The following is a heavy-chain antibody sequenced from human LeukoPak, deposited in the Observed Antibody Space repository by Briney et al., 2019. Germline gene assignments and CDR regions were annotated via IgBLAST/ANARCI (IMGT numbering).Heavy chain of an antibody. J-gene: IGHJ3*02. Sequence: SETLSLTCAVYGGSFSGYYWSWIRQPPGKGLEWIGEINHSGSTNYNPSLKSRVTISVDTSKNQFSLKLSSATAADTAVYYCARGVIMGAFDIWGQGTMVTVSS. CDR2: INHSGST. D-gene: IGHD3-16*02. CDR3: ARGVIMGAFDI. V-gene: IGHV4-34*01. CDR1: GGSFSGYY.